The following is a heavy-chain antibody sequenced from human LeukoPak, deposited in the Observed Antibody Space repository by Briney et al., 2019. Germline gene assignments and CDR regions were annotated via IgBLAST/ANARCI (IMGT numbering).Heavy chain of an antibody. CDR3: ARQRSYRHGDY. J-gene: IGHJ4*02. Sequence: SETLSLTCTVSGGFISSSSYSWGWIRQPPGKGLEWIGSIYYSGSTYYNPSLKSRVTISVDTSKNQFSLKLSSVTAADTAVYYCARQRSYRHGDYWGQGTLVTVSS. V-gene: IGHV4-39*01. CDR1: GGFISSSSYS. D-gene: IGHD1-26*01. CDR2: IYYSGST.